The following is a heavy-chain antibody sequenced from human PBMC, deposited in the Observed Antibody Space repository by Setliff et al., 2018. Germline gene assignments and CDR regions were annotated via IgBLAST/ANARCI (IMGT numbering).Heavy chain of an antibody. D-gene: IGHD3-3*01. Sequence: SETLSLTCAVYGGSFSGYYWSWIRQPPGKGLEWIGEINHSGSTNYNPSLKGRVTISVDTSKNQFSLKLSSVTAADTAVYYCARMSGFQYMDVWGKGTTVTVSS. CDR3: ARMSGFQYMDV. CDR1: GGSFSGYY. CDR2: INHSGST. J-gene: IGHJ6*03. V-gene: IGHV4-34*01.